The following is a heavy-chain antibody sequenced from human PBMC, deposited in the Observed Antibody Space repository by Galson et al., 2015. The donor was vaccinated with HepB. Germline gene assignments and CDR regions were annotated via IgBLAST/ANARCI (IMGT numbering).Heavy chain of an antibody. CDR2: ISSSSSTTI. D-gene: IGHD3-9*01. CDR1: GFNFHGYS. Sequence: SLRLSCAASGFNFHGYSMNWVRQAPGKGLEWLSYISSSSSTTIYYADAVKSRFTISRDNAKSSLYLQMNSMRAEDTAVYYCARERGSIFSQLFYFDYWGQGALVTVSS. J-gene: IGHJ4*02. CDR3: ARERGSIFSQLFYFDY. V-gene: IGHV3-48*04.